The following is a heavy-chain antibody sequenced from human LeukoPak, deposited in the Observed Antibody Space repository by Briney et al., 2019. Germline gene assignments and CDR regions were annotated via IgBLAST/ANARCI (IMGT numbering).Heavy chain of an antibody. D-gene: IGHD3-10*01. V-gene: IGHV1-69*05. CDR1: GGTSSSYA. J-gene: IGHJ4*02. CDR2: IIPIFGTA. CDR3: AASMVRGVIMPPRFDY. Sequence: GASVKVSCKASGGTSSSYAISWVRQAPGQGLEWMGGIIPIFGTANYAQKFQGRVTITTDESTSTAYMELSSLRSEDTAVYYCAASMVRGVIMPPRFDYWGQGTLVTVSS.